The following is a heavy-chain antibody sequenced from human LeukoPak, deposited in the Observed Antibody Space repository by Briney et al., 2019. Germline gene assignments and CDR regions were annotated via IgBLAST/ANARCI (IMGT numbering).Heavy chain of an antibody. Sequence: SVKVSCKASGGTFSSYTISWVRQAPGQGLEWMGRIIPNLGIANYAQKFQGRVTITADKSTSTAYMELSSLRSEDTAVYYCARMGEMAIPETFDIWGQGTMVTVSS. D-gene: IGHD5-24*01. J-gene: IGHJ3*02. CDR1: GGTFSSYT. CDR2: IIPNLGIA. V-gene: IGHV1-69*02. CDR3: ARMGEMAIPETFDI.